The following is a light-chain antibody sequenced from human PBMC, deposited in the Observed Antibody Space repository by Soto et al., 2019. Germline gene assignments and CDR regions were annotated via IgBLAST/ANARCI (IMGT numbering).Light chain of an antibody. J-gene: IGLJ2*01. Sequence: QSVLTQPHSASGSPGQSVTISCTGTSSDVGGYNYVSWYQQHPGKAPKLMIYEVSKRPSGVPDRFSGSKSGNTASLTVSGLQAEDEADYYCSSYADSNNLVFGGGTKLTVL. CDR2: EVS. CDR1: SSDVGGYNY. CDR3: SSYADSNNLV. V-gene: IGLV2-8*01.